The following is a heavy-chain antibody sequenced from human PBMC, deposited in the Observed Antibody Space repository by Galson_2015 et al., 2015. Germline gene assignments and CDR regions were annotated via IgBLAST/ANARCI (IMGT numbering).Heavy chain of an antibody. D-gene: IGHD6-13*01. J-gene: IGHJ5*02. V-gene: IGHV1-2*06. CDR3: ARSSASWYSLS. CDR1: GYSFNDYF. CDR2: INPNTGGT. Sequence: SVKVSCKASGYSFNDYFMYWVRQAPGQGLEWMGRINPNTGGTKYAQKFQGRVTMTRDTSISTAYMGLSSLTYDDTAVYYCARSSASWYSLSWGQGTLVTVSS.